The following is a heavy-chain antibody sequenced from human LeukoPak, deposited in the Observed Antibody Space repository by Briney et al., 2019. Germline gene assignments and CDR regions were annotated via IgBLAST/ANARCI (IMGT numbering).Heavy chain of an antibody. V-gene: IGHV3-30*04. J-gene: IGHJ3*02. CDR3: AREGRRDGYPGPDAFDI. Sequence: GRSLRLSCAASGFTFSSYAMHWVRQAPGKGLEWVAVISYDGSNKYYADSVKGRFTISRDNSKNTLYLQMNSLRAEDTAVYYCAREGRRDGYPGPDAFDIWGQGTMVTVSS. CDR2: ISYDGSNK. CDR1: GFTFSSYA. D-gene: IGHD5-24*01.